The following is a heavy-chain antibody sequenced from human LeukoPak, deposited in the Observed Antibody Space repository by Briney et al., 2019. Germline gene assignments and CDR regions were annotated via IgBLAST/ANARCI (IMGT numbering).Heavy chain of an antibody. CDR2: ISDSGSAT. CDR3: SGPGYGSPISNFDY. D-gene: IGHD4-17*01. V-gene: IGHV3-23*01. Sequence: GGSLRLSCAASGFTFSNNFMTWVRQAPGKGLEWVSSISDSGSATYYMDSVRGRFTISRDNSKNTLYLQMNSLRAEDTAVYYCSGPGYGSPISNFDYWGQGTLVTVSS. CDR1: GFTFSNNF. J-gene: IGHJ4*02.